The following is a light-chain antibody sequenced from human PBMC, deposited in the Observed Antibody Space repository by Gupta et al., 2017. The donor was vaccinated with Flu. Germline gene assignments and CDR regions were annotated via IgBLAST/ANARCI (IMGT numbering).Light chain of an antibody. V-gene: IGLV3-25*03. CDR3: QSADNSGTYVV. Sequence: SYELTQPPSVSVSPGQTATITCSGNTLPTQYTYWYQQKPGQAPVLVIFKDTERPSGIPERFSGSNSGTTVTLTISGVQAEDEAAYYCQSADNSGTYVVFGGGTKLTV. CDR2: KDT. J-gene: IGLJ2*01. CDR1: TLPTQY.